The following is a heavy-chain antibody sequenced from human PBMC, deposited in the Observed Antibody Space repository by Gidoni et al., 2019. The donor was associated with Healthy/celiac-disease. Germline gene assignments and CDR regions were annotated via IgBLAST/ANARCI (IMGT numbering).Heavy chain of an antibody. J-gene: IGHJ4*02. CDR2: ISYDGSNN. V-gene: IGHV3-30*04. CDR3: ARDLRGYSYGLYFDY. Sequence: QVQLVESGGGGVQPGRSRRLSCAAPGFTFSRYAMHWVRQAPGKGMEWVAVISYDGSNNYYADSVKGRFTISRDNSKNTLYLQMNSLRAEDTAVYYCARDLRGYSYGLYFDYWGQGTLVTVSS. D-gene: IGHD5-18*01. CDR1: GFTFSRYA.